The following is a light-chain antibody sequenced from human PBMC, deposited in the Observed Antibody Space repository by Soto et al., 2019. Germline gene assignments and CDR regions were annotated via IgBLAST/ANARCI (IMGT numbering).Light chain of an antibody. CDR3: QQYTTYLYT. V-gene: IGKV1-5*03. J-gene: IGKJ2*01. CDR2: KAS. Sequence: DIPMTQSPSTLSASVGDRITITCRASRTISIWLAWYQQKPGKAPRLLIYKASSLESGVPSRFSGSGSGTEFTLTISSLQPDDFATYYCQQYTTYLYTFGQGTKLEIK. CDR1: RTISIW.